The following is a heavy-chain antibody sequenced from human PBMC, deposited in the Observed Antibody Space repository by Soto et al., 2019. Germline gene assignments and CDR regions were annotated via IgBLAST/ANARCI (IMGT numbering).Heavy chain of an antibody. D-gene: IGHD6-25*01. CDR1: GGTFSSYA. CDR2: IIPIFGTA. V-gene: IGHV1-69*06. Sequence: SVKVSCKASGGTFSSYAISWVRQAPGQGLEWMGGIIPIFGTANYAQKFQGRVTITADKSTSTAYMELSSLRSEDTAVYYCARVLYSSGWGGDYYYGMDVWGQGTTVTVSS. CDR3: ARVLYSSGWGGDYYYGMDV. J-gene: IGHJ6*02.